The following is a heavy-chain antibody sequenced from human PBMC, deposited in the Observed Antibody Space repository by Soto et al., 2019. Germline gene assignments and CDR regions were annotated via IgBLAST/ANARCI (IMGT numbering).Heavy chain of an antibody. CDR2: IKEDGSEK. V-gene: IGHV3-7*03. CDR3: ARGDYYDRRFDS. Sequence: GGSLRLSCAASGFTFSSSWMNWVRQAPGKGLEWVADIKEDGSEKYYVDSQKGRFTISRDNAKNSLYLQMNSLRAEDTAVYYCARGDYYDRRFDSWGQGTLVTVSS. D-gene: IGHD3-22*01. J-gene: IGHJ4*02. CDR1: GFTFSSSW.